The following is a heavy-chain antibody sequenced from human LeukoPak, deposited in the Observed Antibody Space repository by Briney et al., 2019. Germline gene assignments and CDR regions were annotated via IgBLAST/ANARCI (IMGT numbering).Heavy chain of an antibody. CDR1: GYTFTGYY. CDR2: INPNSGGT. Sequence: GASVKVSCKASGYTFTGYYMHWVRQAPGQGLEWMGWINPNSGGTNYAQKFQGRVTMTRDTSISTAYMELSRLRSDDTAVYYCASRPYLGFLEWVFDYWGQGTLVTVSS. J-gene: IGHJ4*02. V-gene: IGHV1-2*02. CDR3: ASRPYLGFLEWVFDY. D-gene: IGHD3-3*01.